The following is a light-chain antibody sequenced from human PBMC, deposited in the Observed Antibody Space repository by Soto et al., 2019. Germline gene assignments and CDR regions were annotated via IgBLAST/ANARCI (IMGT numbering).Light chain of an antibody. Sequence: QSALTQPASVSGSPGQSITISCTGTSSDVGRYNYVSWYQQHPGKAPKLTIYEVSNRPSGVSDRFSGSKSGNTASLTVSGLQAEDEADYYCSSYAGSNLYVFGTGTKVTVL. J-gene: IGLJ1*01. V-gene: IGLV2-8*01. CDR3: SSYAGSNLYV. CDR2: EVS. CDR1: SSDVGRYNY.